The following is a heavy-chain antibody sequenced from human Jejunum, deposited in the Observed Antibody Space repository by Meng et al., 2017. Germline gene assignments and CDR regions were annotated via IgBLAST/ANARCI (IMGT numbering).Heavy chain of an antibody. CDR1: GFTFSSYE. CDR2: ISSASGTK. J-gene: IGHJ1*01. CDR3: ATRLRNSATYYYRYFHH. Sequence: GESLKISCAASGFTFSSYEMNWVRQAPGKGLEWVSYISSASGTKYYADSVKGRFTISRDNAKNSLYLQMNSLRAEDAAVYYCATRLRNSATYYYRYFHHWGQGTLVTVSS. V-gene: IGHV3-48*03. D-gene: IGHD2/OR15-2a*01.